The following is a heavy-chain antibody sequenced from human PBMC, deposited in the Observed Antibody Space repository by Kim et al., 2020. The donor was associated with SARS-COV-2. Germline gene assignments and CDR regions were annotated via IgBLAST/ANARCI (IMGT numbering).Heavy chain of an antibody. Sequence: GGSLRLSCAASGFTFSSYGMHWVRQAPGKGLEWVAVISYDVSNKNYVDSVKGRFTISRDNSKNTLYLQMNSLRAEDTAVYYCARDIASYSSGWIYYYYGMDVWGQGPTVTVSS. D-gene: IGHD6-19*01. CDR2: ISYDVSNK. J-gene: IGHJ6*02. CDR1: GFTFSSYG. V-gene: IGHV3-30*04. CDR3: ARDIASYSSGWIYYYYGMDV.